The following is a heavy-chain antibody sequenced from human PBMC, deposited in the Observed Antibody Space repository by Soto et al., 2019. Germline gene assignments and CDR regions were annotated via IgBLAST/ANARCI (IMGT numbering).Heavy chain of an antibody. CDR1: GGTFSSYA. CDR2: IIPIFGTA. J-gene: IGHJ6*02. V-gene: IGHV1-69*06. D-gene: IGHD2-2*01. CDR3: ARGKTMYQLPPGGTYYYYGMDV. Sequence: VASVKVSCKASGGTFSSYAISWVRQAPGQGLEWMGGIIPIFGTANYAQKFQGRVTITADKSTSTAYMELSSLRSEDTAVYYCARGKTMYQLPPGGTYYYYGMDVWGQGTTVTVSS.